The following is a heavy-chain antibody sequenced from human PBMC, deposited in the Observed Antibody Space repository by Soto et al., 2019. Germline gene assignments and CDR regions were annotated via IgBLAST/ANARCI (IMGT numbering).Heavy chain of an antibody. V-gene: IGHV5-10-1*01. Sequence: RGESLKISCTGLGYTFTPFWISWVRQMPGKGLGWMGRIDPGDTYATYSPAFQGHVTIPADKATSTAYLQWSSLKAADNAMYFCARIYCTTTTCDSWFDPWGQGTLVTVSS. CDR1: GYTFTPFW. J-gene: IGHJ5*02. CDR2: IDPGDTYA. CDR3: ARIYCTTTTCDSWFDP. D-gene: IGHD2-2*01.